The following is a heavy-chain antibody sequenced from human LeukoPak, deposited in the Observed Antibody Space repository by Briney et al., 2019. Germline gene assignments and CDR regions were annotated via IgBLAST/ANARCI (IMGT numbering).Heavy chain of an antibody. Sequence: GGSLRLSCAASGFTFSDHYVDWVRQAPGKGLEWVGRTRNKANSYTTEYSASVKGGFTISRDDSKNSLYLQMNSLKTEDTAVYYCARVRIIGTWYYFELWGQGTLVTVSS. CDR1: GFTFSDHY. D-gene: IGHD1-20*01. J-gene: IGHJ4*02. V-gene: IGHV3-72*01. CDR2: TRNKANSYTT. CDR3: ARVRIIGTWYYFEL.